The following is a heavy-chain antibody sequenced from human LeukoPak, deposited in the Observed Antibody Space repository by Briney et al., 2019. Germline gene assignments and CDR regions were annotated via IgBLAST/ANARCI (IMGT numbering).Heavy chain of an antibody. Sequence: GGSLRLSCAASGFTVSSNYMSWVRQAPGTGLEWVSVIYSGGSTDYADSVKGRFTISRDNSKNTLYLQMNSLRAEDTAVYYCALQNDSSPFDYWGQGALGTVSS. D-gene: IGHD3-22*01. CDR3: ALQNDSSPFDY. J-gene: IGHJ4*02. CDR2: IYSGGST. CDR1: GFTVSSNY. V-gene: IGHV3-53*01.